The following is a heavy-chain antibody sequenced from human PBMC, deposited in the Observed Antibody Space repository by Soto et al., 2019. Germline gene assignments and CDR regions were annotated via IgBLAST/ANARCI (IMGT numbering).Heavy chain of an antibody. D-gene: IGHD5-18*01. Sequence: PGGYLRLSCAASGFRFSSYAMSWVRQAPGKGFEWVSTVTGSGGSTFYADSVKGRLSISRDNSKNTLYLQMNSLRAEDTAVYYCAICTGIQLWVFNYCGQGTPVTVSS. CDR3: AICTGIQLWVFNY. CDR2: VTGSGGST. V-gene: IGHV3-23*01. CDR1: GFRFSSYA. J-gene: IGHJ4*02.